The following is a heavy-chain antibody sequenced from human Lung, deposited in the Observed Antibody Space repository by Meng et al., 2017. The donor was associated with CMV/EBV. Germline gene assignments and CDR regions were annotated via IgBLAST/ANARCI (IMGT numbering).Heavy chain of an antibody. J-gene: IGHJ4*02. CDR2: IIPISGTT. Sequence: SSVNVSXKASGGTFNNYDINWVRQAPGQGLEWMGGIIPISGTTNYAQKFQGRVTITTDESTTTGYMELSSLKSEDTAVYYCAREPDAIRTFDYWGQGTLVTVSS. CDR3: AREPDAIRTFDY. CDR1: GGTFNNYD. V-gene: IGHV1-69*05. D-gene: IGHD2-2*02.